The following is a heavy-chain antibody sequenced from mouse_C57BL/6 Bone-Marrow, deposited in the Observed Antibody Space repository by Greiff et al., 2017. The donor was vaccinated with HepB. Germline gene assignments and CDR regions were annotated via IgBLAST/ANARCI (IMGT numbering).Heavy chain of an antibody. CDR1: GFTFSDYG. V-gene: IGHV5-17*01. CDR3: ARGRENGGYWYSYDY. D-gene: IGHD2-3*01. Sequence: EVKLVESGGGLVKPGGSLKLSCAASGFTFSDYGMHWVRQAPEKGLEWVAYISSGSSTIYYADTVKGRFTISRDNAKNTLFLQMNSLRSEDTAMYYCARGRENGGYWYSYDYWGQGTTLTVSA. J-gene: IGHJ2*01. CDR2: ISSGSSTI.